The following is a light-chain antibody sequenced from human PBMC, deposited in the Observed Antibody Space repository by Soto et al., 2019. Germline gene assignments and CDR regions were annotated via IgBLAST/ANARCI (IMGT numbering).Light chain of an antibody. V-gene: IGKV1-6*01. CDR3: LQDINYPWT. Sequence: MQMTQYPSSLSSSVGYRVTISCRASQVIGNALGWYQQKPGKPPKVLIYGDSNLQSGVPTRLSGSGSGKDFTLAISSLQPEDSATYYCLQDINYPWTFGQGTKVDIK. CDR2: GDS. J-gene: IGKJ1*01. CDR1: QVIGNA.